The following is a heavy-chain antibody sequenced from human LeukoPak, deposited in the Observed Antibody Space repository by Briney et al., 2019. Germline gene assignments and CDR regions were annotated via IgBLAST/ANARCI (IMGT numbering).Heavy chain of an antibody. CDR2: MSWNSGSI. J-gene: IGHJ4*02. V-gene: IGHV3-9*03. CDR1: GFTFDDYA. Sequence: PGGSLRLSCAASGFTFDDYAMHWVRQAPGKGLEWVSGMSWNSGSIGYADSVKGRFTISRDNAKNSLYLQMNSLRAEDMALYYCAKGFDYGDYGAFDYWGQGTLVTVSS. CDR3: AKGFDYGDYGAFDY. D-gene: IGHD4-17*01.